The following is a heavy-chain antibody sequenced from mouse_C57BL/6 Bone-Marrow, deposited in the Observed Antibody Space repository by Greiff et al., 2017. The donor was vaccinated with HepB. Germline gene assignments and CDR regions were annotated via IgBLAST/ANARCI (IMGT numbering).Heavy chain of an antibody. CDR3: AREGGRYYGSSRFAY. CDR1: GYTFTDYY. D-gene: IGHD1-1*01. CDR2: INPNNGGT. V-gene: IGHV1-26*01. Sequence: EVQLQQSGPELVKPGASVKISCKASGYTFTDYYMNWVKQSHGKSLEWIGDINPNNGGTSYNQKFKGKATLTVDKSSSTAYMELRSLTSEDSAVYYCAREGGRYYGSSRFAYWGQGTLVTVSA. J-gene: IGHJ3*01.